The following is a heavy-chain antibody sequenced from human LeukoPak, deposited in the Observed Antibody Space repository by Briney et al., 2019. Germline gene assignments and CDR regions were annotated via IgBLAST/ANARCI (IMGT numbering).Heavy chain of an antibody. Sequence: GASVKVSCKASGYTFTSYDINWVRQATGQGLEWMGWMNPNSGNTGYAQKFQGRVTITRNTSISTAYMELSSLRSEDTAVYYCARASYYDFWSGRPQPHPPDHWGQGTLVTVSS. J-gene: IGHJ4*02. CDR3: ARASYYDFWSGRPQPHPPDH. CDR1: GYTFTSYD. D-gene: IGHD3-3*01. V-gene: IGHV1-8*03. CDR2: MNPNSGNT.